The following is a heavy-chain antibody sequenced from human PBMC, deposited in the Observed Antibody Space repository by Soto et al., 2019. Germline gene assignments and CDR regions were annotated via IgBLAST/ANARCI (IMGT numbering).Heavy chain of an antibody. D-gene: IGHD3-3*01. J-gene: IGHJ3*02. Sequence: QLHLVQSGAVVKKPGASVTVSCSASGYPVTAYYMHWVRQAPGRGLEWMGGINPATGAAKYTQTFRGRVTMTRDTSTSTGFMELGGLASEDTAVFYYARGGGVGVAGSAAFDMWGQGTLVTVSS. CDR2: INPATGAA. V-gene: IGHV1-2*02. CDR3: ARGGGVGVAGSAAFDM. CDR1: GYPVTAYY.